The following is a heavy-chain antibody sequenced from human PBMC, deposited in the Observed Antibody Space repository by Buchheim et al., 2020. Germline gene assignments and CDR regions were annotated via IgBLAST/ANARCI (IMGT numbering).Heavy chain of an antibody. CDR3: ARGGRYYYDSSGYPYYYYYYGMDV. D-gene: IGHD3-22*01. CDR2: INHSGST. Sequence: QVQLQQWGAGLLKPSETLSLTCAVYGGSFSGYYWSWIRQPPGKGLEWIGEINHSGSTNYNPSLKSRVTISVGTSKNQFSLKLSSVTAADTAVYYCARGGRYYYDSSGYPYYYYYYGMDVWGQGTT. J-gene: IGHJ6*02. V-gene: IGHV4-34*01. CDR1: GGSFSGYY.